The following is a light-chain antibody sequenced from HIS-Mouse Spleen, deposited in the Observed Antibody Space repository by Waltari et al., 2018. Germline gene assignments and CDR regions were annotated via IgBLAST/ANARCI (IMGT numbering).Light chain of an antibody. J-gene: IGKJ1*01. CDR1: QGISSY. V-gene: IGKV1-9*01. CDR3: QQLNSYPPT. Sequence: DIQLTQSPSFLSASVAARVTITCRASQGISSYLALYQQKPGKAPKLLIYAASTLQSGVPSRFSGSGSGTEFTLTISSLQPEDFATYYCQQLNSYPPTFGQGTKVEIK. CDR2: AAS.